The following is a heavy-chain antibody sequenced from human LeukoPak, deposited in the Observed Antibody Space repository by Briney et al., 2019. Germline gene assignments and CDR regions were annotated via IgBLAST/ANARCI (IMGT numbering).Heavy chain of an antibody. D-gene: IGHD3-9*01. Sequence: GGSLRLSCAASGFIFSHYGMNWVRQAPGKGLEWVSGITSRSTTYYADSVKGRFTISRDNAKNSLYLQMNSLRAEDTAVYYCARAVKDVLRYFDWLLSPDYWGQGTLVTVSS. CDR3: ARAVKDVLRYFDWLLSPDY. V-gene: IGHV3-69-1*01. J-gene: IGHJ4*02. CDR2: ITSRSTT. CDR1: GFIFSHYG.